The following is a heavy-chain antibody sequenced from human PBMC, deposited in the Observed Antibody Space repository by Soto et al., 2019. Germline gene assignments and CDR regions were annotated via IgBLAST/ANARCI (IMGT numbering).Heavy chain of an antibody. CDR2: VYYSGSA. J-gene: IGHJ5*02. CDR3: ATSADNWFDH. V-gene: IGHV4-39*02. CDR1: GGSMSSSTFY. Sequence: PSETLSLTCSVSGGSMSSSTFYWRWIRQPPGKGLEWIGSVYYSGSAYYNSSLKTRVTMSVDLSKNHFSLRLSSVTAADTAVYDCATSADNWFDHWGQGTLVTVS.